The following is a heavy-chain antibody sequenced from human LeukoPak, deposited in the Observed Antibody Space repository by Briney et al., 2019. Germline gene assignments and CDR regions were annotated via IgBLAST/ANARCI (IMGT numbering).Heavy chain of an antibody. CDR1: GFTFSSYA. J-gene: IGHJ4*02. CDR2: SSGSGGST. CDR3: ARHYSSSWYGYFDY. Sequence: GGSLRLSCAASGFTFSSYAMSWVPPAPGKGVEWVSASSGSGGSTYYADSVKGRFTISRDNSKNTLYLQMNSLRAEDTAVYYCARHYSSSWYGYFDYWGQGTLVTVSS. D-gene: IGHD6-13*01. V-gene: IGHV3-23*01.